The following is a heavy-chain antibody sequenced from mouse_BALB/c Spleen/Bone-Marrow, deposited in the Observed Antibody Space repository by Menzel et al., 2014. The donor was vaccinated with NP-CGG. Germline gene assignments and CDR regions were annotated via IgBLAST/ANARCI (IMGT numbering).Heavy chain of an antibody. V-gene: IGHV1-14*01. CDR1: GYTFTSYV. J-gene: IGHJ2*01. Sequence: EVELKKSGPDLVQPGASLKMSCAASGYTFTSYVMHWVPQKPGQGLEWIGYINPYNDGTKYNAQFKGKATLTSDKSSSTAYRELSSLASEDSAVDDCARNFCFDYWGQGTTPTVS. CDR3: ARNFCFDY. CDR2: INPYNDGT.